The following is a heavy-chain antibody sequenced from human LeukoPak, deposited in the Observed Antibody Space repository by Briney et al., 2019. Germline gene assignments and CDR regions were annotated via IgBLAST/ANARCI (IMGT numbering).Heavy chain of an antibody. V-gene: IGHV3-30*18. Sequence: GGSLRLSCAASGFTFDSYGMQWVRQAPGKGLEWVAGITYDGTNKFYADSVKGRFTISRDNSKDTLYLQMNSLRAEDTAVYYCAKEYYYMDVWGKGTTVTVSS. J-gene: IGHJ6*03. CDR1: GFTFDSYG. CDR2: ITYDGTNK. CDR3: AKEYYYMDV.